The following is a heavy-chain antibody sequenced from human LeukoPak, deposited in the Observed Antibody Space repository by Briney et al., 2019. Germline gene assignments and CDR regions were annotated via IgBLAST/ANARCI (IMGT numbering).Heavy chain of an antibody. CDR2: IYHSGST. CDR3: ARVPGDYGWFDP. J-gene: IGHJ5*02. Sequence: SETPSLTCAVSGGSISSGGYSWSWTRQPPGKGLEWIGYIYHSGSTYYNPSLKSRVTISVDRSKSQFSLKLSSVTAADTAVYYCARVPGDYGWFDPWGQGTLVTVSS. D-gene: IGHD4-17*01. CDR1: GGSISSGGYS. V-gene: IGHV4-30-2*01.